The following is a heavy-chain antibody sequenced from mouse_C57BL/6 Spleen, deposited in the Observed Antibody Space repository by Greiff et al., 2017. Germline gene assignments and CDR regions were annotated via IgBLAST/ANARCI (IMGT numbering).Heavy chain of an antibody. CDR1: GFSLTSYG. D-gene: IGHD2-5*01. V-gene: IGHV2-5*01. CDR3: AKNRNYSNYDYAMDY. CDR2: IWRGGST. J-gene: IGHJ4*01. Sequence: QVQLQQSGPGLVQPSQSLSITCTVSGFSLTSYGVHWVRQSPGKGLEWLGVIWRGGSTDYNAAFMSRLSITKDNSKSQVFFKMNRLQADDTAIYYCAKNRNYSNYDYAMDYWGQGTSGTVSS.